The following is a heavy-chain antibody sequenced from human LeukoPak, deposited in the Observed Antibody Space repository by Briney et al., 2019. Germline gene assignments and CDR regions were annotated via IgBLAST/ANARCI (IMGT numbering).Heavy chain of an antibody. V-gene: IGHV3-74*01. J-gene: IGHJ4*02. CDR1: GFTFSNYW. Sequence: GGSLRLSCAASGFTFSNYWMHWVRQTPGKGLMWVSRIKTDGSSTTYADSVKGRFTISRDNSKNTLFLQMNSLRAEDTAVYYCARAHTKYVDVVATNYWGQGTLVTVSS. CDR3: ARAHTKYVDVVATNY. CDR2: IKTDGSST. D-gene: IGHD5-12*01.